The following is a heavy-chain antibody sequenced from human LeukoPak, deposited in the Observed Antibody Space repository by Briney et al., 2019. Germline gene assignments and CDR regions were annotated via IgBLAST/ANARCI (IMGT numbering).Heavy chain of an antibody. CDR1: GFTFSSYG. J-gene: IGHJ4*02. V-gene: IGHV3-33*01. CDR3: ARAPTVTRPIDY. CDR2: IWYDGSNK. Sequence: GGSLRLSCAASGFTFSSYGMHWVRQAPGKGLEWVAVIWYDGSNKYYADSVKGRFTISRDNSKNTLYLQMNSLRAEDTAVYYCARAPTVTRPIDYWGQGTLVTVSS. D-gene: IGHD4-11*01.